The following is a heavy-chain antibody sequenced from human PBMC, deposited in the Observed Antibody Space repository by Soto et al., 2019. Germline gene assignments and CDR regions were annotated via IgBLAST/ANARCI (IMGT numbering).Heavy chain of an antibody. CDR2: IDPKNGGT. J-gene: IGHJ4*02. Sequence: QVQLVQSGTEVKKPGASVKVSCKASGYTVTDYYIHWVRQAPGQGLEWMGWIDPKNGGTIYAQKFQDRVTMTRDTSISTAYMDLSRLTSDDTALYYCARDDYGIYPYWGQGTPVTVSS. V-gene: IGHV1-2*02. CDR3: ARDDYGIYPY. CDR1: GYTVTDYY. D-gene: IGHD1-26*01.